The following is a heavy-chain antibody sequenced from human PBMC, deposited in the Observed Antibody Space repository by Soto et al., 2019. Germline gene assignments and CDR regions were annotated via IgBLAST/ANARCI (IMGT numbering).Heavy chain of an antibody. CDR3: ARDLVLYYYDSSGRGDY. D-gene: IGHD3-22*01. V-gene: IGHV1-18*01. Sequence: QVQLVQSGAEVKKPGASVKVSCKASGYTFTSYGISWVRQAPGQGLEWMGWISAYNGNTNYAQKLQGRVTMTTDTSKSPGDMALRSLRSDDAAVYYCARDLVLYYYDSSGRGDYWGQGTLVTVSS. CDR2: ISAYNGNT. CDR1: GYTFTSYG. J-gene: IGHJ4*02.